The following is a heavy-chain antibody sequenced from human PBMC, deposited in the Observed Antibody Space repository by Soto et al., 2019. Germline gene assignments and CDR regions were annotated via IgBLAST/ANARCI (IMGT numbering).Heavy chain of an antibody. D-gene: IGHD4-17*01. Sequence: EVQLVESGGGLVQPGGSLRLSCAASGFTFSSYWMSWVRQAPGKGLEWVANIKQDGSEKYYVDSVKGRFTISRDNAKNSVYLQMNSLRAEDTAVYYCATIFPNDYGDPFDAFDIWGQGTMVTVSS. CDR1: GFTFSSYW. V-gene: IGHV3-7*01. CDR2: IKQDGSEK. CDR3: ATIFPNDYGDPFDAFDI. J-gene: IGHJ3*02.